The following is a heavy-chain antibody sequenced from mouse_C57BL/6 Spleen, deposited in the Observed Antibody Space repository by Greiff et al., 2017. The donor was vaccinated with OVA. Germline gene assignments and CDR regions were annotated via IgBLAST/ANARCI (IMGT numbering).Heavy chain of an antibody. CDR2: IDPSDSYT. V-gene: IGHV1-69*01. D-gene: IGHD2-5*01. CDR3: ARDYSRNMDY. J-gene: IGHJ4*01. Sequence: QVQLQQSGAELVMPGASVKLSCKASGYTFTSYWMHWVKQRPGQGLEWIGEIDPSDSYTNYNQKFKGKSTLTVDKSSSTAYMQLSSLTSEDSAVYYCARDYSRNMDYWGQGTSVTVSS. CDR1: GYTFTSYW.